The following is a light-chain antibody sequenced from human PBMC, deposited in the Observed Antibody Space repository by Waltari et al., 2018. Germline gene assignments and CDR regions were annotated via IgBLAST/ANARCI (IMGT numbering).Light chain of an antibody. CDR2: HAS. CDR3: QQYNNWPFT. J-gene: IGKJ3*01. CDR1: QSVSNK. Sequence: DIVMTQSPGTLSVSPGERATLSCRASQSVSNKVAWFQQKPGQAPRLLIYHASARATGVPASFSGSASGTEFTLTISSLQSEDFGVYYCQQYNNWPFTFGLGPKWLSN. V-gene: IGKV3-15*01.